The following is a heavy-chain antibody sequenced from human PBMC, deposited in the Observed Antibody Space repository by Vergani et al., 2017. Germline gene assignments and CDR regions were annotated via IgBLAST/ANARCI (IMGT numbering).Heavy chain of an antibody. D-gene: IGHD6-13*01. CDR3: TTVGIATPRSDY. Sequence: EVQVLESGGDVVQPGGSLRLSCAATGFTSSNFAMAWVRQAPGKGLEWVGRIRSKSDGGTSDYDAPVKGRFTISRDDSKNTLYLQMNSLKSEDTAVYYCTTVGIATPRSDYWGQGTLVTVSS. CDR1: GFTSSNFA. J-gene: IGHJ4*02. V-gene: IGHV3-15*01. CDR2: IRSKSDGGTS.